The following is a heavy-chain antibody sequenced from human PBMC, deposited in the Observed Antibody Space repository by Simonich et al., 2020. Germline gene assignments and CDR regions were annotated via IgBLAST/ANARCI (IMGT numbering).Heavy chain of an antibody. CDR2: SSDYKGNT. J-gene: IGHJ4*02. D-gene: IGHD2-15*01. CDR1: GYTFTSYG. CDR3: ARASRGTWWYYYFDY. Sequence: QVQLVQSGAEVKKPGASVKVSCKASGYTFTSYGISWVRQAPGQGLEWMGGSSDYKGNTNYAQKLQGRVNMTTDTSTSTAYMELRSLRSDDTAVYYCARASRGTWWYYYFDYWGQGTLVTVSS. V-gene: IGHV1-18*01.